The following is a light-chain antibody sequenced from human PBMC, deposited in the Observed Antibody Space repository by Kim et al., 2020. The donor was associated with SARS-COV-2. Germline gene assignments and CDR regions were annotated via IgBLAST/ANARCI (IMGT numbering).Light chain of an antibody. V-gene: IGLV2-14*01. CDR2: DVT. J-gene: IGLJ1*01. Sequence: QSALTQPASVSGSPGQSITISCTGTSSDIGGYNYVSWYQQHPDKAPQLVIYDVTKRPSGVSNRFSGSKSGNTASLTISGLQAEDKADYYCSSYTTPSSFIFGRGTKVTVL. CDR1: SSDIGGYNY. CDR3: SSYTTPSSFI.